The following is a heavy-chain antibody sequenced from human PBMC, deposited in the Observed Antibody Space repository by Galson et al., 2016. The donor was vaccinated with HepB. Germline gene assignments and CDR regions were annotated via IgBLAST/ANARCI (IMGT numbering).Heavy chain of an antibody. D-gene: IGHD1-26*01. CDR2: INTDGSST. V-gene: IGHV3-74*01. Sequence: SLRLSCAASGFTFSSHWMHWVRQAPGKGLEWVSRINTDGSSTSYADSVKGRFTISRDNAKNTLYLQMNSLRAEDTAVYYCARGGSRPIDYWGQGTLVTVSS. J-gene: IGHJ4*02. CDR3: ARGGSRPIDY. CDR1: GFTFSSHW.